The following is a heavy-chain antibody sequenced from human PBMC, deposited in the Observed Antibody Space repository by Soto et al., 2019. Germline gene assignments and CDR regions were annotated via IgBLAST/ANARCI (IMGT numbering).Heavy chain of an antibody. CDR1: GFTFSNYA. Sequence: PGGSLRLSCAPSGFTFSNYAMTWVLQAPGKGLEWVSSISSSAAYIYYADSVKGRFTISRDNANNSLYLQMNTLRAEDTAVYYCARDVISVGEYDYWGQGTLVTVSS. V-gene: IGHV3-21*01. J-gene: IGHJ4*02. CDR2: ISSSAAYI. D-gene: IGHD1-26*01. CDR3: ARDVISVGEYDY.